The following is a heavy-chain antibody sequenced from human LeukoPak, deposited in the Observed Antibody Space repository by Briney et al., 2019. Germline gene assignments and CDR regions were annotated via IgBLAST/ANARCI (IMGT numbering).Heavy chain of an antibody. V-gene: IGHV4-39*01. CDR3: ARRLRWVEYFDY. CDR2: IYYTGTT. Sequence: TSETLSLTCTVSGGSISSGIYYWAWIRQPPGKGLEWIGSIYYTGTTYYSPSLKSRVTISVDTSNNQFSLKVSSVTAADTAVYYCARRLRWVEYFDYWGQGTLVTVSS. J-gene: IGHJ4*02. D-gene: IGHD4-23*01. CDR1: GGSISSGIYY.